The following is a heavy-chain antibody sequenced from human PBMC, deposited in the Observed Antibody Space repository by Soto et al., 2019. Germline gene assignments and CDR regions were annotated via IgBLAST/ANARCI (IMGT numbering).Heavy chain of an antibody. Sequence: GGSLRLSCVASGFTFSNYAMNWVRQAPGKGLEWVAVISYDGSNKYYADSVKGRITISRDNSRNTLYLQMNNLRAEDTAMYYCARDLGNNYGSFAYWGQGTRVTVS. CDR1: GFTFSNYA. CDR3: ARDLGNNYGSFAY. CDR2: ISYDGSNK. V-gene: IGHV3-30-3*01. J-gene: IGHJ4*02. D-gene: IGHD4-17*01.